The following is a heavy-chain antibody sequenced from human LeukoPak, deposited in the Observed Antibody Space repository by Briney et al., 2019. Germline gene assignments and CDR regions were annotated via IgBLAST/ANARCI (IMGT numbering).Heavy chain of an antibody. D-gene: IGHD3-22*01. CDR2: IYYSGST. V-gene: IGHV4-59*08. CDR3: ARGGSYYDSSGYYVGDY. CDR1: GGSISSYY. Sequence: SETLSLTCTVSGGSISSYYWSWIRQPPGKGLEWIGYIYYSGSTNYNPSLKSRVTISVDTSKNQFSLKLGSVTAADTAVYYCARGGSYYDSSGYYVGDYWGQGTLVTVSS. J-gene: IGHJ4*02.